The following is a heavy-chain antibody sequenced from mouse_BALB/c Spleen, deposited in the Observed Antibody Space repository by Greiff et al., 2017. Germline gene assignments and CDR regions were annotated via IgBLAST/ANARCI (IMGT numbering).Heavy chain of an antibody. CDR2: INSNGGST. Sequence: DVKLVESGGGLVQPGGSLKLSCAASGFTFSSYGMSWVRQTPDKRLELVATINSNGGSTYYPDSVKGRFTISRDNAKNTLYLQMSSLKSEDTAMSYWERDRGYYGSSLYYAMDYWGQGTSVTVSS. CDR3: ERDRGYYGSSLYYAMDY. V-gene: IGHV5-6-3*01. J-gene: IGHJ4*01. CDR1: GFTFSSYG. D-gene: IGHD1-1*01.